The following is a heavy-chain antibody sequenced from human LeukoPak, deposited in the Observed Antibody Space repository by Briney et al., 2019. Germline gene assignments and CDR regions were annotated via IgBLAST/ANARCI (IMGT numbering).Heavy chain of an antibody. CDR1: GGSISSSNW. V-gene: IGHV4-4*02. CDR3: ARALVRGVNSYYFYMDV. J-gene: IGHJ6*03. Sequence: RPSGTLSLTCAVSGGSISSSNWWSWVRQPPGKGLEWIGEIYHSGSTNYNPSLKSRVTISVDKSKNQFSLKLSSVTAADTAVYYCARALVRGVNSYYFYMDVWGKGTTVTISS. D-gene: IGHD3-10*01. CDR2: IYHSGST.